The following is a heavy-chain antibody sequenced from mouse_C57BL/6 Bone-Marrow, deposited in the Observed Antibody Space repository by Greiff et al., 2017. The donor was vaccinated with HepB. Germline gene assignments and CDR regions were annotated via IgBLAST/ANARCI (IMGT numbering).Heavy chain of an antibody. V-gene: IGHV5-4*03. CDR1: GFTFSSYA. CDR2: ISDGGSYT. J-gene: IGHJ3*01. Sequence: EVKLMEFGGGLVKPGGSLKLSCAASGFTFSSYAMSWVRQTPEKRLEWVATISDGGSYTYYPDNVKGRFTITRDNAKNNLYLQMSHLKSEDTAMYYCARGWLLRAYWGQGTLVTVSA. D-gene: IGHD2-3*01. CDR3: ARGWLLRAY.